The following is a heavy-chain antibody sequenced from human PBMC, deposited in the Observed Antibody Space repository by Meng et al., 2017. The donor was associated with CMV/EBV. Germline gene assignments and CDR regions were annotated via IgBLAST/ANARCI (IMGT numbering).Heavy chain of an antibody. CDR3: ARGNTINSGSYFYYFDY. CDR2: INPNSGGT. D-gene: IGHD1-26*01. CDR1: GYTFTGYY. Sequence: ASVKVSCKASGYTFTGYYMHWVRQAPGQGLEWRGWINPNSGGTNYAQKFQGRVTMTRDTSISTAYMELSRLRSDDTAVYYCARGNTINSGSYFYYFDYWGQGTLVTVSS. V-gene: IGHV1-2*02. J-gene: IGHJ4*02.